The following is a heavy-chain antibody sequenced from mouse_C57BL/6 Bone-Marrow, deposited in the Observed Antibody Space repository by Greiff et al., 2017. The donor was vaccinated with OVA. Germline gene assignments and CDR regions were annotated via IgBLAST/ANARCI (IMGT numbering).Heavy chain of an antibody. CDR3: ARKILTTVVVQDYAMDY. J-gene: IGHJ4*01. CDR1: GYTFTSYG. Sequence: VQLQQSGAELARPGASVKLSCKASGYTFTSYGISWVKQRTGQGLEWIGEIYPRGGNTYYNEKFKGKATLTADKSSSTAYMELRSLTSEDSAVYFCARKILTTVVVQDYAMDYWGQGTSVTVSS. V-gene: IGHV1-81*01. CDR2: IYPRGGNT. D-gene: IGHD1-1*01.